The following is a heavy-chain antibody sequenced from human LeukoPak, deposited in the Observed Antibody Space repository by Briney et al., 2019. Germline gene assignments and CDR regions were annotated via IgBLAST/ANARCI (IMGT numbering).Heavy chain of an antibody. V-gene: IGHV4-61*02. CDR1: GGSISSGSYY. Sequence: PSQTLSLTCTVSGGSISSGSYYWSWIRQPAGRGLEWIGRIYTSGSTNYNPSLKSRVTISVDTSKNQFSLKLSSVTAADTAVYYCAREGVAVAGISRWGQGTLVTVSS. CDR3: AREGVAVAGISR. D-gene: IGHD6-19*01. CDR2: IYTSGST. J-gene: IGHJ4*02.